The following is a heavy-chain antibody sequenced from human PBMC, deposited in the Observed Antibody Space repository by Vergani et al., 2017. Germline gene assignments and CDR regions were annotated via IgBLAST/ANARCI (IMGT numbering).Heavy chain of an antibody. CDR3: TTLGYCSSTSCYDY. D-gene: IGHD2-2*01. CDR1: GFTFGDYA. V-gene: IGHV3-49*03. Sequence: EVQLVESGGGLVQPGRSLRLSCTASGFTFGDYAMSWFRQAPGKGLEWVGFIRSKAYGGTTEYAASVKGRFTISRDDSKSIAYLQMNSLKTEDTAVYYCTTLGYCSSTSCYDYWGQGTLVTVSS. CDR2: IRSKAYGGTT. J-gene: IGHJ4*02.